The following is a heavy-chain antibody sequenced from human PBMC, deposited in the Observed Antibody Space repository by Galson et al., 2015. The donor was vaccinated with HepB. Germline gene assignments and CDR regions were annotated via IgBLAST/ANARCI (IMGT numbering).Heavy chain of an antibody. V-gene: IGHV1-18*01. Sequence: SVKVSCKASGYTFTSYGISWVRQAPGQGLEWMGWISAYNGNTNYAQKLQGRVTMTTDTSTSTAYMELRSLRSDDTAVYYCARDWFPYYYDSSGYYDYWGQGTLVTVSS. J-gene: IGHJ4*02. D-gene: IGHD3-22*01. CDR2: ISAYNGNT. CDR1: GYTFTSYG. CDR3: ARDWFPYYYDSSGYYDY.